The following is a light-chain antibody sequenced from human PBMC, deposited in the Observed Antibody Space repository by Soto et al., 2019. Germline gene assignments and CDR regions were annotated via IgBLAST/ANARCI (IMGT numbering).Light chain of an antibody. CDR2: GAS. J-gene: IGKJ1*01. CDR1: QSVSSN. V-gene: IGKV3-15*01. CDR3: QQYNNWPWT. Sequence: EIVMTQSPATLSVSPGERATLSCRASQSVSSNLAWYQQKPGQAPRLLLYGASTRATGIPARFGGSRSGTEFSLTIRSLQSEGFGVYYCQQYNNWPWTFGQGTKVEIK.